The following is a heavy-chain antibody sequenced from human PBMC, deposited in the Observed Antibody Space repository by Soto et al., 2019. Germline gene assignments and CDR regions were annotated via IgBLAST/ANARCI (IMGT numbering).Heavy chain of an antibody. Sequence: QVQVVESGGGVVQPGRSMRLSCAASGFIFSDYGMQWVRQAPGKGLEWVALISYDGTNKYYADSVKGRFTISRDNSKNTLFLQMNSLRADDTAVYYCANFPDPSGCSYWGQGTLVTVSS. J-gene: IGHJ4*02. CDR3: ANFPDPSGCSY. CDR1: GFIFSDYG. D-gene: IGHD2-15*01. V-gene: IGHV3-30*18. CDR2: ISYDGTNK.